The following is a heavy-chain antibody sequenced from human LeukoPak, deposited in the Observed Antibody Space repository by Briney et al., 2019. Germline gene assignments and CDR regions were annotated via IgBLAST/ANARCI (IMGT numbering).Heavy chain of an antibody. CDR3: ARVPVDYYGSGSGYYFDY. D-gene: IGHD3-10*01. Sequence: GASVKVSCKASGYTFTSYGISWVRQAPGQGLEWMGWISAYDGNTNYAQKLQGRVTMTTDTSTSTAYMELRSLRSDDTAVYYCARVPVDYYGSGSGYYFDYWGQGTLVTVSS. CDR2: ISAYDGNT. V-gene: IGHV1-18*01. J-gene: IGHJ4*02. CDR1: GYTFTSYG.